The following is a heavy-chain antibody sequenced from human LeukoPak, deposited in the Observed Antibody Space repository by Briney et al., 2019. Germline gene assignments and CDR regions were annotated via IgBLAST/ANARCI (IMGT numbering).Heavy chain of an antibody. CDR3: ARGNSGSYSQDWFDP. Sequence: HPGGSLRLSCAASGFTFSSYGMSWVRQAPGKGLEWVSGISWNSGTIGYADSVKGRFTISRDNAKNSLYLQMNSLRDDDMALYYCARGNSGSYSQDWFDPWGQGTLVTVSS. J-gene: IGHJ5*02. V-gene: IGHV3-9*03. CDR2: ISWNSGTI. D-gene: IGHD1-26*01. CDR1: GFTFSSYG.